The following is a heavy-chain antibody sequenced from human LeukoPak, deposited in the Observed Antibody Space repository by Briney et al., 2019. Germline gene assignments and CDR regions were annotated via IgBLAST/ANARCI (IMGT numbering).Heavy chain of an antibody. Sequence: SETLSLTCTVSGGSISSGSYYWSWIRQPAGTGLEWIGRIYTSGSTNYDPSLKSRVTMSVDTSKNQFSLKLSSVTAADTAVYYCASDLEGLDYWGQGTLVTVSS. V-gene: IGHV4-61*02. CDR1: GGSISSGSYY. CDR3: ASDLEGLDY. CDR2: IYTSGST. D-gene: IGHD3/OR15-3a*01. J-gene: IGHJ4*02.